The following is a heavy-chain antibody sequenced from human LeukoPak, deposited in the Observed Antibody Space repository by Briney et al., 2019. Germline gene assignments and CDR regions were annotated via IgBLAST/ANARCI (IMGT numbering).Heavy chain of an antibody. CDR2: MNPNSGNT. CDR1: GYTFTSYD. Sequence: GASVKVSCKASGYTFTSYDINWVRQATGQGLEWMGWMNPNSGNTGYAQKFQGRVTMTRNTSISTAYMELSSLRSEDTAVYYCARDDCSGGSCYSIWFDPWGQGTLVTVSS. D-gene: IGHD2-15*01. CDR3: ARDDCSGGSCYSIWFDP. V-gene: IGHV1-8*01. J-gene: IGHJ5*02.